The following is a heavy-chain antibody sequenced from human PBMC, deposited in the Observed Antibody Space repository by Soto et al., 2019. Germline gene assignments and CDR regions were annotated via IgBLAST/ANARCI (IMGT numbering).Heavy chain of an antibody. V-gene: IGHV4-59*08. D-gene: IGHD3-22*01. CDR2: IYDSGST. CDR3: VSGYPWVGFDH. CDR1: GGSGGSFSGYY. J-gene: IGHJ4*02. Sequence: SETLSLTCAVYGGSGGSFSGYYWSWIRQPPGKGLEWIGYIYDSGSTYYNSSLKSRVTMSVDTSKNQFSLKLSSVTAADTAVYYCVSGYPWVGFDHWAQGTLVTVSS.